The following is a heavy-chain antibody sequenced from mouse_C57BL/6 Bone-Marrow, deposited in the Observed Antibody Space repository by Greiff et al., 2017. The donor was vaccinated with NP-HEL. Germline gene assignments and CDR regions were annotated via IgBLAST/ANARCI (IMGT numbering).Heavy chain of an antibody. D-gene: IGHD1-1*01. CDR1: GYTFTSYW. CDR2: IDPSDSYT. J-gene: IGHJ2*01. Sequence: QVQLKQPGAELVRPGTSVKLSCKASGYTFTSYWMHWVKQRPGQGLEWIGVIDPSDSYTNYNQKFKGKATLTVDTSSSTAYMQLSSLTSEDSAVYYCALLLRYFDYWGQGTTLTVSS. CDR3: ALLLRYFDY. V-gene: IGHV1-59*01.